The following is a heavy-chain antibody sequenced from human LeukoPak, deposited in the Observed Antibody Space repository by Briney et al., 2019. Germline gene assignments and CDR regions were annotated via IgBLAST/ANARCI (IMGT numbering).Heavy chain of an antibody. CDR3: ARGARDYYAYNFDY. CDR1: GYSISSGYY. CDR2: IYHSGST. Sequence: PSETLSLTCTVSGYSISSGYYWGWIRQPPGKGLEWIGSIYHSGSTYYNPSLKSRVTISVDTSKNQFSLKLSSVTAADTAVYYCARGARDYYAYNFDYWGQGTLVTVSS. J-gene: IGHJ4*02. V-gene: IGHV4-38-2*02. D-gene: IGHD3-10*01.